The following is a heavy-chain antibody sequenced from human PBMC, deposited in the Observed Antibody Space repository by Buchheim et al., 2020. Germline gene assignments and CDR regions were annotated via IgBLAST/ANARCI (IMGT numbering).Heavy chain of an antibody. CDR2: IYYSGST. CDR3: ASTSSGWYGAYYFDY. D-gene: IGHD6-19*01. Sequence: QVQLQESGPGLVKPSETLSLTCTVSGGSISSYYWSWIRQPPGKGLEWIGYIYYSGSTNYNPSLKSRVTISVDTSKNQFSLKLSSVTAADTAVYYCASTSSGWYGAYYFDYWGQGTL. CDR1: GGSISSYY. J-gene: IGHJ4*02. V-gene: IGHV4-59*01.